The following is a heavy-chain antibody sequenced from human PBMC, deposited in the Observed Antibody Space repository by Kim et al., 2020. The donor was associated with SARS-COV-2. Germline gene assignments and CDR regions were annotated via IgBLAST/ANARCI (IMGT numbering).Heavy chain of an antibody. J-gene: IGHJ4*02. CDR2: ISWNSGSI. D-gene: IGHD3-10*01. CDR1: GFTFDDYA. V-gene: IGHV3-9*01. Sequence: GGSLRLSCAASGFTFDDYAMHWVRQAPGKGLEWVSGISWNSGSIGYADSVKGRFTISRDNAKNSLYLQMNSLRAEDTALYYCAKGEDGSGSPWGQGTLVTVSS. CDR3: AKGEDGSGSP.